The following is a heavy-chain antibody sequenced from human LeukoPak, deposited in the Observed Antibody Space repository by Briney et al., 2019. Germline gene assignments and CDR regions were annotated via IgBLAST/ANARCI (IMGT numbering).Heavy chain of an antibody. J-gene: IGHJ5*02. Sequence: GESLRISCKASGYSFTTYWIGWVRQMPGKGLEWMGIIYPGDSDTRYSPSVQGQVTISVDKSITTAYLQWSSLKASDSAMYYCARRVDQGRFDPWAREPWSPSPQ. CDR3: ARRVDQGRFDP. CDR1: GYSFTTYW. D-gene: IGHD2-15*01. V-gene: IGHV5-51*01. CDR2: IYPGDSDT.